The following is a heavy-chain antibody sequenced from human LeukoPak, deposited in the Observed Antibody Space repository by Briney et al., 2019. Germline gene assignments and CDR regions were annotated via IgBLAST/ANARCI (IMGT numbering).Heavy chain of an antibody. D-gene: IGHD3-22*01. Sequence: GASVKVSCKASGYTFTSNAMNWVRQAPGQGLEWMGWMNTNTGNPTYAQGFTGRFVFSLDTSVSTAYLQISSLKTEDTAVYYCAVLSYDSSGYYYPFDYWGQGTLVTVSS. CDR1: GYTFTSNA. V-gene: IGHV7-4-1*02. CDR3: AVLSYDSSGYYYPFDY. J-gene: IGHJ4*02. CDR2: MNTNTGNP.